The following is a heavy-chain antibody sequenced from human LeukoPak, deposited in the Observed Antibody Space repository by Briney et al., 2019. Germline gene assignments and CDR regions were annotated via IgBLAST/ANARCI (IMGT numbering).Heavy chain of an antibody. V-gene: IGHV3-33*01. J-gene: IGHJ4*02. CDR1: GFTFSSYG. CDR2: IWYDGSNK. D-gene: IGHD3-22*01. CDR3: ARELGSSGYYPFDY. Sequence: PRRSLRLSCAASGFTFSSYGMHWVRQAPGKGLEWVALIWYDGSNKYYADSVKGRFTISRDNSKNTLYMQMNSLRAEDTAVYYCARELGSSGYYPFDYWGQGTLVTVSS.